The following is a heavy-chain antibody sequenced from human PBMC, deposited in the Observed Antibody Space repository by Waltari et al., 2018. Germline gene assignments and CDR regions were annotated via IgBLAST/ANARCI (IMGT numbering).Heavy chain of an antibody. CDR2: IYHSGST. J-gene: IGHJ5*02. V-gene: IGHV4-38-2*01. Sequence: QVQLQESGPGLVKPSETLSLTCAVSGYSISSGYYWGWIRQPPGKGLEWIGSIYHSGSTYHNPSLKSRVTITVDTSKNQVPLKLSSVTAADTAVYYCARAGGDYLRGWFDPWGQGTLVTVSS. D-gene: IGHD4-17*01. CDR1: GYSISSGYY. CDR3: ARAGGDYLRGWFDP.